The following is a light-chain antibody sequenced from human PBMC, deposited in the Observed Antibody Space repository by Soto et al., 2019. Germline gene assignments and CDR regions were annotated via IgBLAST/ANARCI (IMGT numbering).Light chain of an antibody. V-gene: IGKV3-20*01. CDR1: QSVTSSC. Sequence: EIVLTQSPCTLSLSPGERATLTCTASQSVTSSCLAWYQHKPGQSPRFLIYGASNRATGFPARFSASGSGTEFTLTINGLQSEDFAVYYCQQYNDNWPTFGQGTKVDIK. CDR3: QQYNDNWPT. CDR2: GAS. J-gene: IGKJ1*01.